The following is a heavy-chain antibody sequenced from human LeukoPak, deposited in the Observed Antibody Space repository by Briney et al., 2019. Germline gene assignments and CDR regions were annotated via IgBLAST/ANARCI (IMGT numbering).Heavy chain of an antibody. D-gene: IGHD3/OR15-3a*01. CDR2: ISSSSSYI. J-gene: IGHJ3*02. CDR3: ARDGLEDAFDI. Sequence: GGSLRLSCAASGFTFSSYSMNWVRQAPGKGLEWVSSISSSSSYIYYADSVKGRFTISRDNAKNSQYLQMNSLRAEDTAVYYCARDGLEDAFDIWGQGTMVTVSS. V-gene: IGHV3-21*01. CDR1: GFTFSSYS.